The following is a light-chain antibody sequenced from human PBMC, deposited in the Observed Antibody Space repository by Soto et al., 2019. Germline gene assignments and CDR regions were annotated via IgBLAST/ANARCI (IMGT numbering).Light chain of an antibody. V-gene: IGKV3-20*01. Sequence: EVELKQSPGALSLSPEERATLSCRASQSVSINYLAWYQLKTGQAPRLLIYVASNRSTGMPDRFSGSGSGTDFTLTISRLEPEDFAVYYCQQYGSSGTFGQGTKVDI. CDR2: VAS. CDR1: QSVSINY. J-gene: IGKJ1*01. CDR3: QQYGSSGT.